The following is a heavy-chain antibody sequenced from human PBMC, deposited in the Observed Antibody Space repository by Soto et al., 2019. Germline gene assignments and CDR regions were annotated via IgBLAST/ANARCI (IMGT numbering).Heavy chain of an antibody. J-gene: IGHJ6*03. V-gene: IGHV4-39*01. Sequence: QLQLQESGPGLVKPSETLSLTCTVSGGSISSSSYYWGWIRQPPGKGLEWIGSIYYSGSTYYNPSLKSRVTISVDTSKNQFSLKRSSVTAADTAVYYCARSYYGSGYYYRYVWGKGTTVTVSS. CDR2: IYYSGST. CDR3: ARSYYGSGYYYRYV. CDR1: GGSISSSSYY. D-gene: IGHD3-10*01.